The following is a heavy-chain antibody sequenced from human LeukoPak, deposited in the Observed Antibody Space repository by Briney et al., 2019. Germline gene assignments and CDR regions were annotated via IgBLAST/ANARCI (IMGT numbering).Heavy chain of an antibody. J-gene: IGHJ4*02. CDR2: ISYDGSNK. D-gene: IGHD1-26*01. CDR3: AKDGGELMFDY. CDR1: RFTLSGYG. Sequence: GGSLRLSCAASRFTLSGYGMHWVRQAPGKGREWVAVISYDGSNKYYADSVKGRFTIARDNSKNTLYLQMNSLRAEDTAVYYCAKDGGELMFDYWGQGTLVTVSS. V-gene: IGHV3-30*18.